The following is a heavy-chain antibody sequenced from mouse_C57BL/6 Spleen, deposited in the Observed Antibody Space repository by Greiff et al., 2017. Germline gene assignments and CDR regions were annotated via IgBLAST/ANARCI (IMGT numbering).Heavy chain of an antibody. J-gene: IGHJ3*01. Sequence: QVQLQQSGAELVMPGASVKLSCKASGYTFTSYWMHWVKQRPGQGLEWIGEIDPSDSYTNYNQKFKGKSTLTVDKSSSTAYMQLSSLTSEDSAVYYCARGGDSFSAWFAYWGQGTLVTVSA. V-gene: IGHV1-69*01. CDR2: IDPSDSYT. CDR1: GYTFTSYW. D-gene: IGHD3-3*01. CDR3: ARGGDSFSAWFAY.